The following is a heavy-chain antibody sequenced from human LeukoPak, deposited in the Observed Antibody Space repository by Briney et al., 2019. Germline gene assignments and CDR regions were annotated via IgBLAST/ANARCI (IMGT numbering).Heavy chain of an antibody. J-gene: IGHJ5*02. CDR2: ISAYNGNT. CDR1: GYTFTSYC. D-gene: IGHD1-1*01. CDR3: ARDQLSRGVWFDP. V-gene: IGHV1-18*01. Sequence: ASVKVSCKASGYTFTSYCISWGRQAPGQRVEGMGWISAYNGNTNYAQKLQGRVTMTTDTSTSTAYMELRSLRSDDTAVYYCARDQLSRGVWFDPWGQGTLVTVSS.